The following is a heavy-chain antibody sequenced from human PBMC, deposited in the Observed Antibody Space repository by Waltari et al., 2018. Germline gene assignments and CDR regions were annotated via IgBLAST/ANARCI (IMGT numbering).Heavy chain of an antibody. Sequence: EVQLLESGGGLVQPGGSLRLSCAASGFTFSSHAMSWVRQAPGKGLGWVSVIYSGGISTYYAESVKGRCTISRDNSKNTLYLQVNSLRAEDTAVYYCAKEVITMVQGVIRWYFDLWGRGTLVTVSS. CDR2: IYSGGIST. D-gene: IGHD3-10*01. V-gene: IGHV3-23*03. CDR1: GFTFSSHA. CDR3: AKEVITMVQGVIRWYFDL. J-gene: IGHJ2*01.